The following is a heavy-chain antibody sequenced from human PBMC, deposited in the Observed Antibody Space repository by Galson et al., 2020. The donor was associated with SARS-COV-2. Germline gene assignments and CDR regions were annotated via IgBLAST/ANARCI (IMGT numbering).Heavy chain of an antibody. CDR1: GGSISSGGYS. Sequence: SETLSLTCAVSGGSISSGGYSWSWIRQPPGRGLEWIGYIYHRGSTYYNPSLNSPVTIPIDRSKNQFSLRLSSMTAADTAVYYCARVVGDDFSSNFDTGAFAIWGQGTMVTVSS. D-gene: IGHD3-3*01. CDR3: ARVVGDDFSSNFDTGAFAI. CDR2: IYHRGST. V-gene: IGHV4-30-2*01. J-gene: IGHJ3*02.